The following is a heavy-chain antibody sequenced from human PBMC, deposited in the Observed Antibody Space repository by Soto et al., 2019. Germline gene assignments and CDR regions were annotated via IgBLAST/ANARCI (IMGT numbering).Heavy chain of an antibody. J-gene: IGHJ4*02. CDR2: IYYSGST. Sequence: QLQLQESGPGLVKPSETLSLTCTVSGGSISSSSYYWGWIRQPPGKGLEWIGSIYYSGSTYYNPSLKSRVTLSLATSNHHFSLRLRSVTAAYTAVYYRLVPRVRCLQLPHYWRQGTLLTPSP. V-gene: IGHV4-39*02. CDR1: GGSISSSSYY. D-gene: IGHD1-1*01. CDR3: LVPRVRCLQLPHY.